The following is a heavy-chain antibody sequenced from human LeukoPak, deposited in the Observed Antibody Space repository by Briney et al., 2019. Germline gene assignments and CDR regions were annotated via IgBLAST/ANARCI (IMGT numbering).Heavy chain of an antibody. CDR3: ARDIRGSSRYYYYMDV. D-gene: IGHD1-26*01. CDR2: IYYSGST. Sequence: SETLSLTCTVSGGSISSYYWSRIRQPPGKGLEWIGCIYYSGSTNYNPSLKSRVTISVDTSKNQFSLKLSSVTAADTAVYYCARDIRGSSRYYYYMDVWGKGTTVTVSS. J-gene: IGHJ6*03. CDR1: GGSISSYY. V-gene: IGHV4-59*01.